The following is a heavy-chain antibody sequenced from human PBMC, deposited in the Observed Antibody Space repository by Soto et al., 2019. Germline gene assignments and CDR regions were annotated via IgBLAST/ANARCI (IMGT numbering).Heavy chain of an antibody. D-gene: IGHD4-17*01. CDR3: ARHNDYGDYFDY. Sequence: SETLSLTCTVSGGSISSYYWSWIRQPPGKGLEWIGYIYYSGSTNYNPSLKSRVTISVDTSKNQFSLKRSSVTAADTAVYYCARHNDYGDYFDYWGQGTLVTVSS. J-gene: IGHJ4*02. CDR1: GGSISSYY. V-gene: IGHV4-59*08. CDR2: IYYSGST.